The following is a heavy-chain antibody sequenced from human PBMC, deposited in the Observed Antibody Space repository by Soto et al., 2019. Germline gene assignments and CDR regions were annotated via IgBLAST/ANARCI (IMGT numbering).Heavy chain of an antibody. CDR2: ISGGGST. CDR1: GFTVSSND. J-gene: IGHJ4*02. CDR3: ARDGGGYTYDY. D-gene: IGHD5-12*01. Sequence: PGGFLRLSCAASGFTVSSNDMNWVRQAPGKGLEWVSLISGGGSTSYADSVKGRSTISRDNSKNTLYLQMHSLRTEDTAVYFCARDGGGYTYDYWGQGTLVTVSS. V-gene: IGHV3-53*01.